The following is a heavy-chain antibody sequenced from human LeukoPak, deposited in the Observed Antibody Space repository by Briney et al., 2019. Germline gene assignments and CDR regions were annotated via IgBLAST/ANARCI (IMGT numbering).Heavy chain of an antibody. CDR2: IYYTGST. V-gene: IGHV4-59*01. CDR1: GGSISTYY. D-gene: IGHD3-22*01. CDR3: ARASGGYYNNWFDP. Sequence: SETLSLTCTVSGGSISTYYWSWIRQPPGKGLEWMGYIYYTGSTNYNPSLKSRVTISVDTSKNQFSLRLTSVTAADTAVYYCARASGGYYNNWFDPWGPGTLVPVSS. J-gene: IGHJ5*02.